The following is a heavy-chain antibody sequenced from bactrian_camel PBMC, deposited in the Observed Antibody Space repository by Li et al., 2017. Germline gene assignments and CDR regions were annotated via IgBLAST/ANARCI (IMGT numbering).Heavy chain of an antibody. J-gene: IGHJ4*01. CDR1: GVPVSTTC. Sequence: HVQLVESGGGLVQPGGSLTLTCAASGVPVSTTCMRWLRQAPEKEREAVATMSAPGLTYYDDSVKGRIAISRDNAKNTLYLRIDSLKPGDAAIYYCAAGRPGDGCPIDFPYWGHGTQVTVSS. D-gene: IGHD1*01. CDR2: MSAPGLT. CDR3: AAGRPGDGCPIDFPY. V-gene: IGHV3S53*01.